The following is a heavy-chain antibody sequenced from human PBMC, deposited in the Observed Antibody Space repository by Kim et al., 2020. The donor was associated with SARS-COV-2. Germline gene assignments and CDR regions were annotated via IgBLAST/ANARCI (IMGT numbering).Heavy chain of an antibody. CDR3: AKGQTSKSSSIRFDL. CDR2: ISGDTDTT. Sequence: GGSLRLSCAASGFTFSSYAMAWVRQAPGKGLEWVSSISGDTDTTYYADSVKGRFTISRDNSENTLDLQMNSLRADDTAIYFCAKGQTSKSSSIRFDLWGQGTLVTVSS. J-gene: IGHJ4*02. V-gene: IGHV3-23*01. CDR1: GFTFSSYA. D-gene: IGHD2-21*01.